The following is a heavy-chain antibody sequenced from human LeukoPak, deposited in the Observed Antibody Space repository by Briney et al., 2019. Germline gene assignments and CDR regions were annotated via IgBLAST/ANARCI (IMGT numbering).Heavy chain of an antibody. CDR2: IIPILGIA. CDR3: ARGSDAYGDYYFDY. D-gene: IGHD4-17*01. Sequence: ASVKVSCKASGYTFTSYYMHWVRQAPGQGLEWMGRIIPILGIANYAQKFQGRVTITADKSTSTAYMELSSLRSEDTAVYYCARGSDAYGDYYFDYWGQGTLVTVSS. CDR1: GYTFTSYY. V-gene: IGHV1-69*04. J-gene: IGHJ4*02.